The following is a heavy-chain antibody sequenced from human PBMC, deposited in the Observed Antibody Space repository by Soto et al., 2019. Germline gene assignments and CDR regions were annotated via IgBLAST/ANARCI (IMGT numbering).Heavy chain of an antibody. Sequence: ASVKVSCKASGYTFTSYGMRWVRQAPGQGLEWMGRINADYGNTQYAQKFRGRVTMTTDTSTTTVYMELTNLRSDDTAVYYCARCIQGDYYYGMDVWGQGTTVTVSS. J-gene: IGHJ6*02. CDR1: GYTFTSYG. CDR3: ARCIQGDYYYGMDV. V-gene: IGHV1-18*01. CDR2: INADYGNT. D-gene: IGHD5-18*01.